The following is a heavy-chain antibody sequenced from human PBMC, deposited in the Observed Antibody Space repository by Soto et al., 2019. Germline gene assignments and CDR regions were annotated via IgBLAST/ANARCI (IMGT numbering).Heavy chain of an antibody. V-gene: IGHV1-18*01. CDR3: ARCIQGDYYYGMDV. J-gene: IGHJ6*02. Sequence: QAQLLQSGAEVKKPGASVKVSCKASGYTFYSHSISWVRQAPGQGLEWMGRINGDYGNTQYAQKVRGRVTMTTDTSTTTVSMELTNLRSDDTAVYYCARCIQGDYYYGMDVWGQGPTVTVSS. CDR1: GYTFYSHS. D-gene: IGHD5-18*01. CDR2: INGDYGNT.